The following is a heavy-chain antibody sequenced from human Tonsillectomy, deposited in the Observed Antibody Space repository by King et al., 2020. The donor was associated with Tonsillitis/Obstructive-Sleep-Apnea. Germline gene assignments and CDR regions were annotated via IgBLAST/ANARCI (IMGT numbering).Heavy chain of an antibody. CDR1: GFTFSSYW. V-gene: IGHV3-74*01. CDR2: INRDGGST. Sequence: VQLVESGGGLVQPGGSLRLSCAASGFTFSSYWMHWVRQSPGRGRVWVSRINRDGGSTSYAGSVKGVVTISREHAKNTLYLQMNSRRAEVTAVYYCARGREVYYYDSSGSRSYWYFDLWGRGTLVTVSS. J-gene: IGHJ2*01. CDR3: ARGREVYYYDSSGSRSYWYFDL. D-gene: IGHD3-22*01.